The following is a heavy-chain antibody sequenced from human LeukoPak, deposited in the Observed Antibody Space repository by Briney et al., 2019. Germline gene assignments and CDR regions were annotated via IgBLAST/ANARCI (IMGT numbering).Heavy chain of an antibody. Sequence: SETLSLTCAVYGGSFSGYYWSWIRQPPGKGLEWIGEINHSGSTNYNPSLKSRVTISVDTSKNQFSLKLSSVTAADTAVYYCARQDGDYEGAYYFDYWGQGTLVTVSS. J-gene: IGHJ4*02. V-gene: IGHV4-34*01. CDR3: ARQDGDYEGAYYFDY. CDR1: GGSFSGYY. CDR2: INHSGST. D-gene: IGHD4-17*01.